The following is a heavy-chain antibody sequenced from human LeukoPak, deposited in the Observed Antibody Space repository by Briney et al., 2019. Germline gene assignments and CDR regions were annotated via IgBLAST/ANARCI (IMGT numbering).Heavy chain of an antibody. J-gene: IGHJ3*02. V-gene: IGHV4-59*01. Sequence: ASETLSLTCTVSGGSISGYYWNWIRQPPGKGLEWIGYIHYSGVTNYNPSLRSRVTIPVDTSKNQISLRLISVTAADTAVYYCAREEVPHGFDIWGQGTMVTVSS. CDR1: GGSISGYY. CDR3: AREEVPHGFDI. CDR2: IHYSGVT.